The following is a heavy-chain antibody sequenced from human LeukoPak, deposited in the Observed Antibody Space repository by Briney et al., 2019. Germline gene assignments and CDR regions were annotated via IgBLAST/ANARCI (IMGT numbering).Heavy chain of an antibody. Sequence: ASVKVSCKASGYTFTSYGISWVRQAPGQGREWMGWISAYNGNTNYAQKLQGRVTMTTDTSTSTAYMELRSLRSDDTAVYYCARERGALAVAGTGGYFDYWGQGTLVTVSS. CDR2: ISAYNGNT. D-gene: IGHD6-19*01. CDR3: ARERGALAVAGTGGYFDY. J-gene: IGHJ4*02. V-gene: IGHV1-18*04. CDR1: GYTFTSYG.